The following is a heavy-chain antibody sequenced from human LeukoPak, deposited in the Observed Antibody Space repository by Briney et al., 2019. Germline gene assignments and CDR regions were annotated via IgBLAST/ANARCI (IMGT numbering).Heavy chain of an antibody. V-gene: IGHV1-2*02. D-gene: IGHD4-17*01. CDR3: ARELIMTTVTRDY. CDR1: GYTFTGYY. J-gene: IGHJ4*02. CDR2: INPNSGGT. Sequence: ASVKVSCKASGYTFTGYYMHWVRQAPGQGLEWMGWINPNSGGTNYAQKFRGRVTMTRGTSISTAYMELSRLRSDDTAVYYCARELIMTTVTRDYWGQGTLVTVSS.